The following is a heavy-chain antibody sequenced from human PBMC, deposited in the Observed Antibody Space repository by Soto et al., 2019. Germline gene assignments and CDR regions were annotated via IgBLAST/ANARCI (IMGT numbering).Heavy chain of an antibody. J-gene: IGHJ4*02. D-gene: IGHD2-21*01. CDR3: AKDSVRISYSAL. CDR2: ISNTGRTT. Sequence: EVQLLVSGGGLIQPGGSLRLSCAASGFTFSTSSMSWVRQPPGKGLEWVSVISNTGRTTYYADSVNGRFTISRDNSKNTLYLHLNSLRAEDTAVYYCAKDSVRISYSALWGQGTLVTVSS. V-gene: IGHV3-23*01. CDR1: GFTFSTSS.